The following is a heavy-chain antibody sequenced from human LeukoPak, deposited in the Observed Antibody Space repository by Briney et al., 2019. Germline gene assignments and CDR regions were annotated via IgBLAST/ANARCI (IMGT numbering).Heavy chain of an antibody. D-gene: IGHD2-15*01. CDR3: ARGVGGFDY. CDR1: GFIFSDHW. V-gene: IGHV3-7*01. Sequence: GGSLRLSCAASGFIFSDHWMSWVRQAPGKGLEWVANIKQDGSDQYYVDSVKGRFIISRDNAKNSVYLQMNSLRAEDTALYYCARGVGGFDYWGQGTLVTVSS. CDR2: IKQDGSDQ. J-gene: IGHJ4*02.